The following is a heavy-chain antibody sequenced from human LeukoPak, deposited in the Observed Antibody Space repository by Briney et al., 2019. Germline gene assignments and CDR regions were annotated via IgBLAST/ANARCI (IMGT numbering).Heavy chain of an antibody. V-gene: IGHV3-30*02. D-gene: IGHD3-10*01. CDR1: GFTFSSYY. J-gene: IGHJ4*02. CDR3: ANTRGYGYYFNC. Sequence: PGGSLRLSCAASGFTFSSYYMHWVRQAPGKGLEWVAFIRNDGSNKYYADSVKGRFTISRDNSKNTLYLQVNSLRAEDTAVYYCANTRGYGYYFNCWGEGTLVRVSS. CDR2: IRNDGSNK.